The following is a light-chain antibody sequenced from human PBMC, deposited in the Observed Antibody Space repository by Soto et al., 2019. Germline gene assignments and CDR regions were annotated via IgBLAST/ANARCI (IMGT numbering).Light chain of an antibody. CDR1: SSDVGGYNT. Sequence: QSALTQPASVSGSPGQTITISCTGTSSDVGGYNTVSWYQHHPGKAPKLIIYEVTHRPAGISDRFPASKSGNTASLTISGLQAEDEADYYCNSLRVDHLYVFGTGTKVTVL. J-gene: IGLJ1*01. CDR3: NSLRVDHLYV. CDR2: EVT. V-gene: IGLV2-14*01.